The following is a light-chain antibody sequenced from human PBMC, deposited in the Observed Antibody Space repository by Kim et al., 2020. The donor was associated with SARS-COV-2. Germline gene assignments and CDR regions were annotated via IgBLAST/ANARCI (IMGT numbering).Light chain of an antibody. V-gene: IGLV3-19*01. J-gene: IGLJ7*01. Sequence: AVGQTVRITCQGDSLRSYYASWYQQKPGQAPVLVIYGKNNRPSGIPDRCSGSSSGNTASLTITGAQAEDEADYYCNSRDSSGNHAVFGGGTQLTVL. CDR3: NSRDSSGNHAV. CDR2: GKN. CDR1: SLRSYY.